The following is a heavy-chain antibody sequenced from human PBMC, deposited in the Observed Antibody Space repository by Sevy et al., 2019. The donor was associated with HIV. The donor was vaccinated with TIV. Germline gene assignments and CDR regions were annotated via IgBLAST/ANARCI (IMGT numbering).Heavy chain of an antibody. D-gene: IGHD5-12*01. V-gene: IGHV3-33*01. CDR1: GFTFSSYG. CDR2: IWYDGSNK. CDR3: ASDPYPAVSDYVTTDAFDI. J-gene: IGHJ3*02. Sequence: GGSLRLSCAASGFTFSSYGMHWVRQAPGKGLEWVAVIWYDGSNKYYADSVKGRFTISRDNSKNKLYLQMNSLRAEDTAVYYCASDPYPAVSDYVTTDAFDIWGQGTKVTVSS.